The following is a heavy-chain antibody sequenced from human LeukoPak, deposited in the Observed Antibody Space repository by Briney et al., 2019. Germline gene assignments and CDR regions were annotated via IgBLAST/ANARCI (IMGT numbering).Heavy chain of an antibody. CDR2: INPNSGGT. D-gene: IGHD6-6*01. V-gene: IGHV1-2*02. CDR1: GYTFTGYY. J-gene: IGHJ4*02. Sequence: ASVKVSCKASGYTFTGYYMHWVRQATGQGLEWMGWINPNSGGTNYAQKFQGRVTMTRDTSISTAYMELSRLRSDDTAVYYCARALFEYTSSRAKDYWGQGTLVTVSS. CDR3: ARALFEYTSSRAKDY.